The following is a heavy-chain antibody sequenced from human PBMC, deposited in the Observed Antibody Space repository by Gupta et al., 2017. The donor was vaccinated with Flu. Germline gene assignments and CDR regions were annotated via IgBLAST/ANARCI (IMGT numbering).Heavy chain of an antibody. Sequence: EEQLVESGGGLVKPGGSLRLSCAGSGFIFSNAWMSWVRQAPGKGLEWVARIKSKSVGGTIDYAAPVRGRITISRDDSKDTLYLQMNSLNTEDTAVYYCTTDLDGYSYGNWGQGTLVTVSS. V-gene: IGHV3-15*01. D-gene: IGHD5-18*01. CDR2: IKSKSVGGTI. CDR1: GFIFSNAW. CDR3: TTDLDGYSYGN. J-gene: IGHJ4*02.